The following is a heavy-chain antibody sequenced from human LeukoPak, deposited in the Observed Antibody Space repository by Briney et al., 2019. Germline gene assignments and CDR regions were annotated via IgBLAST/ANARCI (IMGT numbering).Heavy chain of an antibody. D-gene: IGHD3-9*01. CDR1: GGTFSSYA. CDR3: ARVSVLRYFDWLLLDNWFDP. V-gene: IGHV1-8*02. CDR2: MNPNSGNT. Sequence: GASVKVSCKASGGTFSSYAISWVRQAPGQGLEWMGWMNPNSGNTGYAQKFQGRVTMTRNTSISTAYMELSSLRSEDTAVYYCARVSVLRYFDWLLLDNWFDPWGQGTLVTVSS. J-gene: IGHJ5*02.